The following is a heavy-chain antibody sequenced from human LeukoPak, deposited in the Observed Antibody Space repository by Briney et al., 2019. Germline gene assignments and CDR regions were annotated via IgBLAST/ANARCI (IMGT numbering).Heavy chain of an antibody. CDR1: GFTVSRNY. CDR2: TYSGGTT. V-gene: IGHV3-53*01. Sequence: GGSLRLSCAASGFTVSRNYMSWVRQAPGRGPEWVSVTYSGGTTYYADSVKGRFTISRDISKNTLYLQMNSLTAEDTAVYFCARGGYSYGSQYYFDYWGQGTLVTVFS. J-gene: IGHJ4*02. D-gene: IGHD3-16*02. CDR3: ARGGYSYGSQYYFDY.